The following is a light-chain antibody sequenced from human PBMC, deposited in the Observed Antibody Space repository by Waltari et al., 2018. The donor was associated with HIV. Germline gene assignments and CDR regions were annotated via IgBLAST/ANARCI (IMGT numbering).Light chain of an antibody. CDR2: GVD. CDR3: SSYANSDTLV. Sequence: QSALTQPASVSGSPGQPVTISCSGTSNDIGFYNLVSWYRQHPGEAPQLLIYGVDDRPLGGYDSFSGAKSGNTASLTISTLQPEDEADYYCSSYANSDTLVFGGGTKVTVL. CDR1: SNDIGFYNL. J-gene: IGLJ3*02. V-gene: IGLV2-14*01.